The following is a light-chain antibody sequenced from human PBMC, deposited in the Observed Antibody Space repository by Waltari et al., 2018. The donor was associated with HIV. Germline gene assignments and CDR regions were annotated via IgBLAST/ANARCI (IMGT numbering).Light chain of an antibody. CDR3: AAWDDSLNGHVV. Sequence: QSVLTQPPPASGTTGPRVTIPCSGHSPTNGSNTVTWYQQLPGTAPKLLIYSNNPRPSGVPDRFSGSKSGTSASLAISGLQSEDEADYYCAAWDDSLNGHVVFGGGTKLTVL. CDR1: SPTNGSNT. CDR2: SNN. V-gene: IGLV1-44*01. J-gene: IGLJ2*01.